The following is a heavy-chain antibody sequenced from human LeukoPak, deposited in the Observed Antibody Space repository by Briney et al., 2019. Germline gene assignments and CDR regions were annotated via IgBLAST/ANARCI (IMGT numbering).Heavy chain of an antibody. CDR2: INPNSGGT. Sequence: ASVKVSCKASGYTFTGYYMHWVRQAPGQGLEWMGWINPNSGGTNYAQRFQVRGTMTRDTSISTAYMELSRLRSDDTAVYYCARTAYYGSGSYYNEYNWFDPWGQGTLVTVSS. D-gene: IGHD3-10*01. J-gene: IGHJ5*02. CDR1: GYTFTGYY. CDR3: ARTAYYGSGSYYNEYNWFDP. V-gene: IGHV1-2*02.